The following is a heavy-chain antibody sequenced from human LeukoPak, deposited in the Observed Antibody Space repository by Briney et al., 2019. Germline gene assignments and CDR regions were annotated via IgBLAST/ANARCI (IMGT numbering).Heavy chain of an antibody. V-gene: IGHV1-2*02. J-gene: IGHJ4*02. D-gene: IGHD6-25*01. Sequence: ASVKVSCKASGYTFTGYYMHWVRQAPGQGLEWMGWINPNSGGTKYAQKFQGRVTMTRDMSISTAYMELSSLKSDDTAVYYCTREATSSSGWYIDYWGQGTLVTVSS. CDR2: INPNSGGT. CDR3: TREATSSSGWYIDY. CDR1: GYTFTGYY.